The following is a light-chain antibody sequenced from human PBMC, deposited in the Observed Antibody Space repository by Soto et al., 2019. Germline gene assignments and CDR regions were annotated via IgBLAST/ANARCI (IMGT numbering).Light chain of an antibody. CDR1: QSLVYSDGNTS. V-gene: IGKV2-24*01. Sequence: DIVLTQTPLSSPVTLGQPASISCRSSQSLVYSDGNTSLRWLQQWPGQPPRLLIYQISNRFSGVPDRFSGSGAGTDCTLIISRVEAEDVGVYSCVQFSHFPRTFGQGTKVEIK. J-gene: IGKJ1*01. CDR3: VQFSHFPRT. CDR2: QIS.